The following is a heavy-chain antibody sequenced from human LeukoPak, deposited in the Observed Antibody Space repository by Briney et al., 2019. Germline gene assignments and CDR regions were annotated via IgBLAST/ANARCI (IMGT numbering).Heavy chain of an antibody. Sequence: GGSLRLSCAASGLTFSSHWMHWVRQAPGKGLVWVSRITNDGSSTTYADSVKGRFTISKDNAKNTVYLQMNNPRAEDTAVYYCVSFYETYWGRGTLVTVSS. D-gene: IGHD2-2*01. V-gene: IGHV3-74*01. J-gene: IGHJ4*02. CDR2: ITNDGSST. CDR1: GLTFSSHW. CDR3: VSFYETY.